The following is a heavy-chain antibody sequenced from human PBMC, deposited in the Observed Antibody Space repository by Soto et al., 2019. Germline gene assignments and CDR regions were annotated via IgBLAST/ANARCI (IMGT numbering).Heavy chain of an antibody. J-gene: IGHJ4*02. D-gene: IGHD2-2*01. CDR3: GRCSSTSCHLGSDY. Sequence: QVQLVESGGGVVQRGRSLRLSCVASGVTFINYAMNWVRQAPGKWLEWVALISDDGSNKYYADSVKGPFTISRDSSKDTLYLQRNSLTAADTAVYYCGRCSSTSCHLGSDYWGQGTLVPVSS. CDR1: GVTFINYA. CDR2: ISDDGSNK. V-gene: IGHV3-30-3*01.